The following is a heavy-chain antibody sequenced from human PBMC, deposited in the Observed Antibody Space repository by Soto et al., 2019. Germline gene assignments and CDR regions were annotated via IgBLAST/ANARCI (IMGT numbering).Heavy chain of an antibody. J-gene: IGHJ4*02. CDR2: IYYSGST. CDR3: GRLLRYFDWPYYFDY. Sequence: PSETLSLTCTVSGGSISSYYWSWIRQPPGKGLEWIGYIYYSGSTNYNPSLKSRVTISVDTSKNQFSLKLSSVTAADTAVYYCGRLLRYFDWPYYFDYWGQGTLVTVSS. D-gene: IGHD3-9*01. V-gene: IGHV4-59*08. CDR1: GGSISSYY.